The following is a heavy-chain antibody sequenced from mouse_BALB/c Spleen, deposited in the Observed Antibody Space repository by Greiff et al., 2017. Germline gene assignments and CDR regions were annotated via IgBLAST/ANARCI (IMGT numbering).Heavy chain of an antibody. CDR1: GYTFSSYW. J-gene: IGHJ3*01. Sequence: QVQLQQSGAELMKPGASVKISCKATGYTFSSYWIEWVKQRPGHGLEWIGEILPGSGSTNYNEKFKGKATFTADTSSNTAYMQLSSLTSEDSAVYYCARYYGYDGAWFAYWGQGTLVTVSA. CDR2: ILPGSGST. V-gene: IGHV1-9*01. D-gene: IGHD2-2*01. CDR3: ARYYGYDGAWFAY.